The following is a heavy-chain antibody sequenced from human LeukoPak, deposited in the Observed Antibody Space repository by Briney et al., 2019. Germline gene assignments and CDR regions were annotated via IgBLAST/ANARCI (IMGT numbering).Heavy chain of an antibody. Sequence: GGSLRLSCAASGFTFSNYAIHWVRQAPGKGLEWVAVVSYDIGNKYYADSVKGRFTISRDNSKNTLYLQMNSLRAEDTAVYYCAELGITMIGGVWGKGTTVTISS. D-gene: IGHD3-10*02. CDR1: GFTFSNYA. V-gene: IGHV3-30*04. J-gene: IGHJ6*04. CDR2: VSYDIGNK. CDR3: AELGITMIGGV.